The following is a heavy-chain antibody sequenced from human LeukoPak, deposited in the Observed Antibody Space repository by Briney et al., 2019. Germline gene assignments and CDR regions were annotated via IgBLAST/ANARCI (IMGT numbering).Heavy chain of an antibody. CDR2: LSGSGSST. J-gene: IGHJ5*02. Sequence: PGGSLTLSCAASGLTFSSHAMSWARQAPGKGLEWVSGLSGSGSSTYYADSVKGRFTISSDNYKNTLYLQMSSLRGEDTAVYYCAKARDYCYVTPRFDPWGQRTLVTVAA. V-gene: IGHV3-23*01. CDR1: GLTFSSHA. D-gene: IGHD3-10*02. CDR3: AKARDYCYVTPRFDP.